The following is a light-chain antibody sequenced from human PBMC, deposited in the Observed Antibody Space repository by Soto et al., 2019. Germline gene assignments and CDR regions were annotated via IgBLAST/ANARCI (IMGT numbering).Light chain of an antibody. CDR3: QKYNSAPFT. V-gene: IGKV1-27*01. CDR2: GAS. Sequence: DIQMTQSPSSLSTYVGDRVTITCRASQDIGSSLAWYQQKPGKLPNLLIYGASTLQSGVPSRFSGSGSGTYFTLTISSLRPDDVASYYCQKYNSAPFTFGRGTKVDLK. CDR1: QDIGSS. J-gene: IGKJ3*01.